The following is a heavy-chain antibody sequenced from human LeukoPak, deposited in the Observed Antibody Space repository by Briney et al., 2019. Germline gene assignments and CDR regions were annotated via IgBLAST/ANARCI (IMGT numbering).Heavy chain of an antibody. Sequence: SQTLSLTCTVSGGSISSGGYYWSWIRQHPGKGLEWIGYIYCSGSTYYNPSLKSRVTISVDTSKNQFSLKLSSVTAADTAVYYCARESVAEQKNWFDPWGQGTLVTVSS. V-gene: IGHV4-31*03. J-gene: IGHJ5*02. CDR2: IYCSGST. D-gene: IGHD6-19*01. CDR3: ARESVAEQKNWFDP. CDR1: GGSISSGGYY.